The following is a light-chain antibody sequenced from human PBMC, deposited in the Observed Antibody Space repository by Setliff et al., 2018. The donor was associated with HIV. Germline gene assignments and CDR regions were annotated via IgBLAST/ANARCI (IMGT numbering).Light chain of an antibody. Sequence: QSALTQPVSVSGSPGQSITISCTGTSSDVGGYNYVSWYQQHPGKAPKLMIYDVTKRPSGVSNRFSGSKSGNTASLTISGLQAEDEADYYCCSYAGSSTPYVFGTGTKVTVL. CDR2: DVT. J-gene: IGLJ1*01. V-gene: IGLV2-23*02. CDR1: SSDVGGYNY. CDR3: CSYAGSSTPYV.